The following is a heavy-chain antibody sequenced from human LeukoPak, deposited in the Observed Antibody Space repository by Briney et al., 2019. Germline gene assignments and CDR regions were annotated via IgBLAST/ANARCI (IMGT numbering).Heavy chain of an antibody. CDR3: AKVRVGTAHFDY. J-gene: IGHJ4*02. CDR1: GFTFRTYD. D-gene: IGHD2-15*01. Sequence: PGESLRLSCAASGFTFRTYDIHWVRQAPGKGLEWVTLISSDGNTKHYADSVKGRFTLSRDNSKNTLYLQMNSLRPEDTAVYYCAKVRVGTAHFDYWGQGTLVTVSS. CDR2: ISSDGNTK. V-gene: IGHV3-30-3*01.